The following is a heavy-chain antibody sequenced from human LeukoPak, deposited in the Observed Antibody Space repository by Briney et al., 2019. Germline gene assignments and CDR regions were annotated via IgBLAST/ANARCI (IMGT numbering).Heavy chain of an antibody. CDR2: IYYSGST. Sequence: PSETLSLTCTVSGGSISSSSYYWGWIRQPPGKGLEWIGSIYYSGSTYYNPSLKSRVTISVDTSKNQFSLKLSSVTAADTAVNYCASIYCSGGSCWYYFDYWGQGTRVTVSS. CDR1: GGSISSSSYY. V-gene: IGHV4-39*01. J-gene: IGHJ4*02. CDR3: ASIYCSGGSCWYYFDY. D-gene: IGHD2-15*01.